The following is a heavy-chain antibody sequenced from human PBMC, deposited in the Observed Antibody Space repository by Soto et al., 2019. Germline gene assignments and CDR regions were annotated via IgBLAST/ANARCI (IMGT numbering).Heavy chain of an antibody. CDR3: ERTYSTTRYFYYYGMDV. CDR2: IYYSGRA. Sequence: SSETLSLTCAVSGGSISSTSHYWVWIRQPPGEGLEWIGNIYYSGRAYYNPSLKSRVTISVDTSKEQFSLRLSSVTATDTAVYYCERTYSTTRYFYYYGMDVWGQGTTVTVSS. CDR1: GGSISSTSHY. J-gene: IGHJ6*02. D-gene: IGHD6-13*01. V-gene: IGHV4-39*01.